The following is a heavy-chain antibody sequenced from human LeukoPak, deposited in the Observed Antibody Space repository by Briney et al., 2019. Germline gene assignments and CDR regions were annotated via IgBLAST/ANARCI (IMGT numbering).Heavy chain of an antibody. CDR1: GASIGGGTYY. D-gene: IGHD1-26*01. Sequence: SETLSLTCSVSGASIGGGTYYWGWIRQPPGKGLEWIGSIYYTGSTYDNPSLKSRVTISVDTSKNQFSLKLSSVTAADTAVYYCTRRGGSGRAFDYWGQGTLVTVSS. J-gene: IGHJ4*02. CDR2: IYYTGST. CDR3: TRRGGSGRAFDY. V-gene: IGHV4-39*01.